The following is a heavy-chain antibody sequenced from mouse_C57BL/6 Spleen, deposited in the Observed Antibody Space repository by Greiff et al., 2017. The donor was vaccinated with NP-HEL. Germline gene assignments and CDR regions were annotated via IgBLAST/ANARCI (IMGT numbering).Heavy chain of an antibody. Sequence: VQLQQSGPELVKPGASVKISCKASGYAFSSSWMNWVKQRPGKGLEWIGRIYPGDGDTNYNGKFKGKATLTADKSSSTAYMPLSSLTSEDSAVYVCAREGDYVYFDDWGQGTTLTVSS. D-gene: IGHD1-1*01. CDR2: IYPGDGDT. J-gene: IGHJ2*01. CDR3: AREGDYVYFDD. CDR1: GYAFSSSW. V-gene: IGHV1-82*01.